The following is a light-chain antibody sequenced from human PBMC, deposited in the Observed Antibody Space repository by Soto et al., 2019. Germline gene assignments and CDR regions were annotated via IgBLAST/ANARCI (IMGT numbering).Light chain of an antibody. J-gene: IGLJ2*01. CDR2: EVS. Sequence: QSALTQPASVAGSPEQSITISCTGASSDVGSYNLVSWYQQHPGKAPKLMIYEVSQRPSGVSNRFSGSKSGNTASLTISGLQAEDQADYYCRSYAGSGLGVFGEGTKVTVL. CDR3: RSYAGSGLGV. CDR1: SSDVGSYNL. V-gene: IGLV2-23*02.